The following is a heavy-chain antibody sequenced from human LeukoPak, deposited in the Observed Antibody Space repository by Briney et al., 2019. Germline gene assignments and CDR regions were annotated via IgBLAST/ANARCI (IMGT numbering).Heavy chain of an antibody. V-gene: IGHV3-15*01. CDR2: IKSKTNDETT. D-gene: IGHD5-12*01. Sequence: VGSLRLSCAASGFTFNNAWMSWVRQAPGKGLEWVGRIKSKTNDETTDYAAPVKGRFTISRDDSKNTLYLQMNSLKTEDTAVYYCTAGTGYSDHDYWGQGTLVTVSS. J-gene: IGHJ4*02. CDR1: GFTFNNAW. CDR3: TAGTGYSDHDY.